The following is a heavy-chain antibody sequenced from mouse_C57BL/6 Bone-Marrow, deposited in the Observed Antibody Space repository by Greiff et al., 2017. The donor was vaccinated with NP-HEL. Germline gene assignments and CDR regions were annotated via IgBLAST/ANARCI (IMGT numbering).Heavy chain of an antibody. V-gene: IGHV1-52*01. CDR2: IDPSDSEP. Sequence: QVQLQQPGAELVRPGSSVKLSCKASGYTFTSYWMHWVKQRPIQGLEWIGNIDPSDSEPHYNQQFKDKATLTVDQSSSTAYMQLSSLTSEDSAVYYCARNGYYYGSPLAYWGQGTLVTVSA. D-gene: IGHD1-1*01. CDR3: ARNGYYYGSPLAY. CDR1: GYTFTSYW. J-gene: IGHJ3*01.